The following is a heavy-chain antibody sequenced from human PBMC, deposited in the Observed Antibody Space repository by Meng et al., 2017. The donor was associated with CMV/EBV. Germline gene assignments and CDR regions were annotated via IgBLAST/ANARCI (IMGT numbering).Heavy chain of an antibody. Sequence: GESLKISCAASGFTFSSYAMHWVRQAPGKGLEWVAIIFYDGSNKYYADSVKGRFTISRDNSKDTLYLQMNSLRDEDTAVHYCVRGSVVVPAAILVYYYYGMDVWGQGTTVTVSS. V-gene: IGHV3-30-3*01. J-gene: IGHJ6*02. CDR3: VRGSVVVPAAILVYYYYGMDV. CDR2: IFYDGSNK. D-gene: IGHD2-2*01. CDR1: GFTFSSYA.